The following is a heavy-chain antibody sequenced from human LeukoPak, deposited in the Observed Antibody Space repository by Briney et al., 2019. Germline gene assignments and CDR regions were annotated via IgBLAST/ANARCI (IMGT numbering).Heavy chain of an antibody. V-gene: IGHV1-2*02. CDR2: INPNSGGT. Sequence: GSVRVSCKTAGYTFSSHGISWVRPAPGQGLEWMGWINPNSGGTNFAQKFQGRVTMTRGTSISTAYMELSTLRSDDTAVYYCARENRGGTSISSHMYYFDYCGHRDLFSASS. J-gene: IGHJ4*01. CDR1: GYTFSSHG. D-gene: IGHD1-14*01. CDR3: ARENRGGTSISSHMYYFDY.